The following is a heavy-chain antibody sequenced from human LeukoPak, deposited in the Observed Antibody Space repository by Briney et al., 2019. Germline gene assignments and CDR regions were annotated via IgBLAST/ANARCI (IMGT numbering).Heavy chain of an antibody. CDR3: AGDYGDYERDDC. CDR1: GGTFSSYA. D-gene: IGHD4-17*01. V-gene: IGHV1-69*04. CDR2: IIPILGIA. J-gene: IGHJ4*02. Sequence: ASVKVSCKASGGTFSSYAISWVRQAPGQGLEWMGRIIPILGIANYAQKFQGRVTITADKSTSTAYMELSSLRSEDTAVYYCAGDYGDYERDDCWGQGTLVTVSS.